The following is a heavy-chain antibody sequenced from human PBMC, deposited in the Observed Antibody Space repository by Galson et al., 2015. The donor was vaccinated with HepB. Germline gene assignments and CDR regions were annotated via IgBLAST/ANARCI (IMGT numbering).Heavy chain of an antibody. V-gene: IGHV1-3*01. CDR3: VRDKRGDYSNSLWYYYGMDV. CDR2: INAANGDT. Sequence: SVKVSCKASGYTFSSSVMHWVRQAPGQRLEWLGWINAANGDTKYSQTFQDRVTITRDISASTAYMEVNSLKSDDTAVYYCVRDKRGDYSNSLWYYYGMDVWGQGTTVTVSS. J-gene: IGHJ6*02. D-gene: IGHD4-11*01. CDR1: GYTFSSSV.